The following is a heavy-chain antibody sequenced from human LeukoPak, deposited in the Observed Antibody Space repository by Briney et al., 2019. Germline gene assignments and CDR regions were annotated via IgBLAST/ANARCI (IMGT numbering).Heavy chain of an antibody. Sequence: QSGGSLRLSCAASGFTFSSYAMHWVRQAPGKGLEWVAVISYDGSNKYYADSVKGRFTISRDNSKNTLYLQMNSLRAEDTAAYYCAKPSSGNYPPTGYWGQGTLVTVSS. D-gene: IGHD1-26*01. CDR2: ISYDGSNK. CDR1: GFTFSSYA. V-gene: IGHV3-30-3*02. CDR3: AKPSSGNYPPTGY. J-gene: IGHJ4*02.